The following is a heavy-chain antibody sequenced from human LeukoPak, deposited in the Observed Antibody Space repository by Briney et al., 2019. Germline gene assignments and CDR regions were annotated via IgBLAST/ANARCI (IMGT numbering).Heavy chain of an antibody. CDR2: INDNGADT. J-gene: IGHJ6*03. CDR3: AKGLRTGVGPYMGYHYYMDV. D-gene: IGHD3-16*01. CDR1: GFTLSSYA. Sequence: PGGSLRLSCAASGFTLSSYAMSWVRQAPGKGLKWVSTINDNGADTYYADSVKGRFTISRDNSYNTVSLQMNSLRDEDTGVYYCAKGLRTGVGPYMGYHYYMDVWGKGATVTVSS. V-gene: IGHV3-23*01.